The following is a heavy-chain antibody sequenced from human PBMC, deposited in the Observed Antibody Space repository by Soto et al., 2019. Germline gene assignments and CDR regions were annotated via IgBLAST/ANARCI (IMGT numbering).Heavy chain of an antibody. CDR3: ARDGGTYFDY. V-gene: IGHV3-74*01. D-gene: IGHD3-16*01. CDR2: LDNDGTNT. J-gene: IGHJ4*02. Sequence: GGALRLSCAASGFTFSTYWMHWVRQAPGKVLVWVSRLDNDGTNTRYADSVKGRFTVSRDNGKNTVYLQMDSLRAEDTAVYYCARDGGTYFDYWGQGTLVTVSS. CDR1: GFTFSTYW.